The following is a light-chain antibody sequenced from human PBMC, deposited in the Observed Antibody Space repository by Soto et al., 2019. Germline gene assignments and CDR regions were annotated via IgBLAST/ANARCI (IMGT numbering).Light chain of an antibody. Sequence: VLTQSPDILSVSPGGRATLSCRASQRLSSTYLAWYQQKSGQAPRLLIYGASTRATGIPDRFSGSGSGTDYTLTISRLGPEDYAVYYCQQYSSSPWTFGQGTTVEIK. V-gene: IGKV3-20*01. J-gene: IGKJ1*01. CDR2: GAS. CDR3: QQYSSSPWT. CDR1: QRLSSTY.